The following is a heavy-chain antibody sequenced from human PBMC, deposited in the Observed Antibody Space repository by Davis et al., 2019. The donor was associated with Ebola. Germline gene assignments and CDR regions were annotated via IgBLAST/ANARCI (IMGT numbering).Heavy chain of an antibody. J-gene: IGHJ4*02. Sequence: GESLKISCAASGFTFSSYAMSWVRQAPGKGLEWVSAISGSGGSTYYADSVKGRFTISRDNSKNTLYLQMNSLRAEDTAVYYCARELTDSSPDYFDYWGQGTLVTVSS. CDR1: GFTFSSYA. CDR2: ISGSGGST. CDR3: ARELTDSSPDYFDY. D-gene: IGHD3-22*01. V-gene: IGHV3-23*01.